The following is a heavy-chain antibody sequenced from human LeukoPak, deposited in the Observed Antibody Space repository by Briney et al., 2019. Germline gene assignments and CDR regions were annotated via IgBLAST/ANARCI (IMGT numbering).Heavy chain of an antibody. Sequence: SETLSLTCTVSDGSISSYYWSWIRQPPGKGLERIGYIYATGSTNYNPSLKSRVTISVDTSKNQFSLNLRSVTAADTAVYYCARHGSVRSPLGPWGQGTLVTVSS. CDR1: DGSISSYY. V-gene: IGHV4-4*09. CDR3: ARHGSVRSPLGP. CDR2: IYATGST. J-gene: IGHJ5*02. D-gene: IGHD3-10*01.